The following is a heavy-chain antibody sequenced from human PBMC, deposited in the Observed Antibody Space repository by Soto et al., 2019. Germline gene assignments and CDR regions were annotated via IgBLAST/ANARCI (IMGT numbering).Heavy chain of an antibody. CDR2: VWYDGSKE. Sequence: QVQLVESGGGVVQPGRSLRLSCAASGFTFSGYGMHWVRQAPGKGLEWVAVVWYDGSKEYYADSVKGRFAISRDNSLNTLYLQINSLRAEDTAVYYCARGRGGSYGGNSANFDVWGQGTMVTVSP. J-gene: IGHJ3*01. CDR3: ARGRGGSYGGNSANFDV. D-gene: IGHD4-17*01. V-gene: IGHV3-33*01. CDR1: GFTFSGYG.